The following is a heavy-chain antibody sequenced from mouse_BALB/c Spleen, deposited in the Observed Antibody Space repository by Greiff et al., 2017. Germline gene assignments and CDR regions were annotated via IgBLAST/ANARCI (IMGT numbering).Heavy chain of an antibody. V-gene: IGHV1S29*02. CDR2: IYPYNGGT. CDR1: GYTFTDYN. CDR3: ALTTATLFAY. Sequence: VQLQQPGAELVRPGASVKISCKASGYTFTDYNMHWVKQSHGKSLEWIGYIYPYNGGTGYNQKFKSKATLTVDNSSSTAYMELRSLTSEDSAVYYCALTTATLFAYWGQGTLVTVSA. D-gene: IGHD1-2*01. J-gene: IGHJ3*01.